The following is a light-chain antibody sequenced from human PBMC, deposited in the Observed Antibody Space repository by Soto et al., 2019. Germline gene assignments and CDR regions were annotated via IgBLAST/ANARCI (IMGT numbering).Light chain of an antibody. V-gene: IGKV3-15*01. CDR1: QTISTN. Sequence: ETVMTQSPATLSASPGERATLSCRASQTISTNLAWYQQKPGQSPRPLIYGASTRATGIPARFSGTGSGTEFTLTISSLQSEDFAVYYCQHYNNWLGAFGGGTAVEIK. CDR2: GAS. CDR3: QHYNNWLGA. J-gene: IGKJ4*01.